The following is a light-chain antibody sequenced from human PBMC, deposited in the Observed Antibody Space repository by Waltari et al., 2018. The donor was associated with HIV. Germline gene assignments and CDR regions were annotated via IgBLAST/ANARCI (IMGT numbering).Light chain of an antibody. CDR3: CSYAGSSPVL. V-gene: IGLV2-23*01. CDR1: SSDVGSYNL. J-gene: IGLJ2*01. CDR2: EGS. Sequence: QSALTQPASVSGSPGQSITISCTGTSSDVGSYNLFSWYQQHPGKAPKLMIYEGSKRPSGVSNLFSGSKSGSTASLTISGLQAEDEAGYYCCSYAGSSPVLFGGGTKLTVL.